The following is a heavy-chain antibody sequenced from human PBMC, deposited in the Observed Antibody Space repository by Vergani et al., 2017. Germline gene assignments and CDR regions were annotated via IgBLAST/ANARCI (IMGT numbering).Heavy chain of an antibody. CDR1: GYSFTSYW. D-gene: IGHD5-24*01. Sequence: VQLVQSGAEVKKPGESLKISCKGSGYSFTSYWIGWVRQMPGKGLEWMGWISAYNGNTNYAQKLQGRVTMTTDTSTSTAYMELRSLRSDDTAVYYCAREGRVLEMATISHFDYWGQGTLVTVSS. V-gene: IGHV1-18*04. CDR3: AREGRVLEMATISHFDY. CDR2: ISAYNGNT. J-gene: IGHJ4*02.